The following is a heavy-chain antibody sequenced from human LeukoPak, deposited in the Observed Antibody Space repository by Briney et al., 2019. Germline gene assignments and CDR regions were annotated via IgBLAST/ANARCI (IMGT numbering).Heavy chain of an antibody. CDR2: VRYNGDT. V-gene: IGHV4-59*01. D-gene: IGHD1-26*01. CDR1: GGSISTYY. CDR3: ARGSPTPDY. J-gene: IGHJ4*02. Sequence: SETLSLTCTVSGGSISTYYWTWIRQAPGKGLEYIGFVRYNGDTNYNPALKSRVTISVDTSKNQFSLRLTSVTAADTAVYYCARGSPTPDYWGQGTLVIVSS.